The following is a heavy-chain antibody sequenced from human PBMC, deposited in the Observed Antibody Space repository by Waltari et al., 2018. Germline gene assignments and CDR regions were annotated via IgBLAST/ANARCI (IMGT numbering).Heavy chain of an antibody. CDR3: ARLNYDFWSGYFDY. J-gene: IGHJ4*02. CDR2: IYYSGST. CDR1: GGSISSSSYY. Sequence: QLQLQESGPGLVKPSETLSLTCTVSGGSISSSSYYWGWIRQPPGKGLEWIGSIYYSGSTYYNPSLKRRVTISVDTSKNQFALKLSSVTAADTAVYYCARLNYDFWSGYFDYWGQGTLVTVSS. V-gene: IGHV4-39*07. D-gene: IGHD3-3*01.